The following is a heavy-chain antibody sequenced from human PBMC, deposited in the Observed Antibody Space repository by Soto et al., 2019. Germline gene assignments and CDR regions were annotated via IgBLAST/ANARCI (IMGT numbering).Heavy chain of an antibody. CDR1: GGPFSGYY. D-gene: IGHD6-19*01. Sequence: PSETLSLTCAVYGGPFSGYYWSWIRQPPGKGLEWIGEINHSGSTNYNPSLKSRVTISVDTSKNQFSLKLSSVTAADTAVYYCARARYSSGSRWFDPWGQGTLVTVSS. CDR3: ARARYSSGSRWFDP. V-gene: IGHV4-34*01. J-gene: IGHJ5*02. CDR2: INHSGST.